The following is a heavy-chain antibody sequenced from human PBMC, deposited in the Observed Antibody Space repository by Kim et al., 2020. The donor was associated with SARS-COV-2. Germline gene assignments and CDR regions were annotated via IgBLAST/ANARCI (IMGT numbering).Heavy chain of an antibody. D-gene: IGHD2-15*01. V-gene: IGHV1-69*06. J-gene: IGHJ4*02. CDR3: ARAAGYCSGGSCHPPSDY. CDR1: GGTFSSYA. Sequence: SVKVSCKASGGTFSSYAISWVRQAPGQGLEWMGGIIPIFGTANYAQKFQGRVTITADKSTSTAYMELSSLRSEDTAVYYCARAAGYCSGGSCHPPSDYWGQGTLVTVSS. CDR2: IIPIFGTA.